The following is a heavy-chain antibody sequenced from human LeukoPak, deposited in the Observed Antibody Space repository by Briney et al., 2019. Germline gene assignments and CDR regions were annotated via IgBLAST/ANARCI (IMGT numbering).Heavy chain of an antibody. CDR1: GFTFSSYA. Sequence: GGSLRLSCAASGFTFSSYAMSWVRQAPGKGLEWVSGISGSGGSTYYADSVKGRFTISRDNSKNTLYLQINSLRAEDTVVYYCAKDTAMANYWGQGTLVTVSS. CDR2: ISGSGGST. V-gene: IGHV3-23*01. CDR3: AKDTAMANY. D-gene: IGHD5-18*01. J-gene: IGHJ4*02.